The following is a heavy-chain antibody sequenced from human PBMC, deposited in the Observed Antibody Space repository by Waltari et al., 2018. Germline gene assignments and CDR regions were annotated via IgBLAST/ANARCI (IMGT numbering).Heavy chain of an antibody. CDR2: SYYRWST. J-gene: IGHJ6*02. Sequence: QVQLQESGPGLVKRSETLSLTCTASGGPISSYYWSWIRESPGKGLEWIGYSYYRWSTNYNPSLKSRVTISVDTSKNQFSLKLSSVTAADTAVYYCARDSGPYYYYYGMDVWGQGTTVTVSS. V-gene: IGHV4-59*01. CDR3: ARDSGPYYYYYGMDV. CDR1: GGPISSYY.